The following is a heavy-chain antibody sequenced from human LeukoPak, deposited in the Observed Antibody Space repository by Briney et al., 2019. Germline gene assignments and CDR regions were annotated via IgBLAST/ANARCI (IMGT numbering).Heavy chain of an antibody. Sequence: GGSLRLSCAASGFTFTTYFMTWVRQAPGEGLEWVSSISATGGDTYHADSVKGRFTISRDNSKNTLYLQMNSLRAEDTAVYYCAKKISGWRIPGDFWGQGTLVTVSS. CDR1: GFTFTTYF. V-gene: IGHV3-23*01. CDR3: AKKISGWRIPGDF. CDR2: ISATGGDT. J-gene: IGHJ4*02. D-gene: IGHD6-19*01.